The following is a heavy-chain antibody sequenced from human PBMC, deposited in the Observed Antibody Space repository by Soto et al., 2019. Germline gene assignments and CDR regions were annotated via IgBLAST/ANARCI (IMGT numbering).Heavy chain of an antibody. Sequence: SETLSLTCTVSGGSISSYYWTWIRQPPGKRLKWIGYIKDSGNTNYNPSLKSRVTMSLDTSKNQFSLKVNSVTAADTAVYYCARVSPSYSTGWYYFDYWGQGTLVTVSS. CDR1: GGSISSYY. CDR2: IKDSGNT. CDR3: ARVSPSYSTGWYYFDY. J-gene: IGHJ4*02. V-gene: IGHV4-59*01. D-gene: IGHD6-19*01.